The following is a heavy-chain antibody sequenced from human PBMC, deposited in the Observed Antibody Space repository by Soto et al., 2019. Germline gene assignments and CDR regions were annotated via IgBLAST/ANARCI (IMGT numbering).Heavy chain of an antibody. Sequence: GSLRLSCAASGFAFSSYSMNWVRQAPGKGLEWVSSISSSSSYIYYADSVKGRFTISRDNAKNSLYLQMNSLRAEDTAVYYCARDAPWSPAGPRWFDPWGQGTLVTVSS. CDR3: ARDAPWSPAGPRWFDP. J-gene: IGHJ5*02. D-gene: IGHD2-15*01. CDR1: GFAFSSYS. V-gene: IGHV3-21*01. CDR2: ISSSSSYI.